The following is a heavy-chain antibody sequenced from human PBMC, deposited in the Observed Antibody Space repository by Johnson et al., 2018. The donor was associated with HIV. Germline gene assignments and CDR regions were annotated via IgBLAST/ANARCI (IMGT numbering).Heavy chain of an antibody. CDR3: ARDWGDYQEPDAFDI. D-gene: IGHD3-16*01. CDR1: GFTFSNAW. CDR2: ISSSGSTI. V-gene: IGHV3-11*04. J-gene: IGHJ3*02. Sequence: QVQLVESGGGIVKPGESLKLSCAAFGFTFSNAWMSWVRQAPGKGLEWVSYISSSGSTIYYADSVKGRFTISRDNAKNSLYLQMNSLRAEDTAVYYCARDWGDYQEPDAFDIWGQGTMVTVSS.